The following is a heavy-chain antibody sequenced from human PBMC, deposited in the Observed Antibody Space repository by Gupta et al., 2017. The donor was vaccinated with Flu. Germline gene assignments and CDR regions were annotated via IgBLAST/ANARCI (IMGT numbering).Heavy chain of an antibody. J-gene: IGHJ6*03. CDR1: GFTFNSYC. V-gene: IGHV3-21*02. Sequence: EMQLVESGGGLVKPGGSLRLSCGASGFTFNSYCMNWVRQAPGKGLEWVASISYNSDYKYYSESVKGRFTISRDNVKNSVDLQMNSLGAEDTGLYFCARGGNALRFSMDVWGNGTTVTVSS. CDR2: ISYNSDYK. D-gene: IGHD4-17*01. CDR3: ARGGNALRFSMDV.